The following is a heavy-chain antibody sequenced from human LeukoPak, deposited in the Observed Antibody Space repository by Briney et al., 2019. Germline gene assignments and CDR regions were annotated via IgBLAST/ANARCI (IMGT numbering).Heavy chain of an antibody. V-gene: IGHV3-33*01. Sequence: GRSLRLSCAASGFTFSSYGMHWVRQAPGKRLEWVAVIWYDGSNKYYADSVKGRFTISRDNSKNTLYPQMNSLRAEDTAVYYCARQGYSSSSGGWFDPWGQGTLVTVSS. CDR2: IWYDGSNK. CDR1: GFTFSSYG. D-gene: IGHD6-6*01. J-gene: IGHJ5*02. CDR3: ARQGYSSSSGGWFDP.